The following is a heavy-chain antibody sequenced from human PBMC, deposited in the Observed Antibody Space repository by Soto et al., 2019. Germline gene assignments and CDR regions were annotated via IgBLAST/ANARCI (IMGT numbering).Heavy chain of an antibody. Sequence: TGGSLRLSCAASGFTFNSYSMNWVRQAPGKGLEWISYITMGGGAMYYADPVKGRFTISRDNVNNSLYLQMNSLTAEDTAVYYCARDVAHAFDYWGQGILVTVSS. J-gene: IGHJ4*02. V-gene: IGHV3-48*01. CDR2: ITMGGGAM. CDR3: ARDVAHAFDY. CDR1: GFTFNSYS.